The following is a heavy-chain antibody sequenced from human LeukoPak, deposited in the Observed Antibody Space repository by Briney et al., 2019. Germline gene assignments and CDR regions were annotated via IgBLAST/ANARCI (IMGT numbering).Heavy chain of an antibody. CDR3: AREVASSGWYGEALDY. Sequence: SETLSLTCTVSGGSISSYYWSWIRQPPGKGLEWIGYIYYSGSTNYNPSLKSRVTISVDTSKNQFSLKLSSVTAADTAVYYCAREVASSGWYGEALDYWGQGTLVTVSS. CDR2: IYYSGST. D-gene: IGHD6-19*01. V-gene: IGHV4-59*12. J-gene: IGHJ4*02. CDR1: GGSISSYY.